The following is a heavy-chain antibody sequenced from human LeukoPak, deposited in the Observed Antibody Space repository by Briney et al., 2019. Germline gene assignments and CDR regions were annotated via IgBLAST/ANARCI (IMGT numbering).Heavy chain of an antibody. J-gene: IGHJ3*02. CDR2: IYHSGST. V-gene: IGHV4-30-2*02. D-gene: IGHD3-3*01. CDR1: GGSISSGGYS. CDR3: ARQVIPRFLVPRDNRGAFDI. Sequence: PSETLSLTCAVSGGSISSGGYSWSWIRQPPGKGLEWIGYIYHSGSTYYNPSLKSRVTISVDRSKNQFSLKLSSVTAADTAVYYCARQVIPRFLVPRDNRGAFDIWGQGTMVTVSS.